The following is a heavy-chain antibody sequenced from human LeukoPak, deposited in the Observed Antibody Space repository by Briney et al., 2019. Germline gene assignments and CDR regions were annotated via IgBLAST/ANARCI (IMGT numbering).Heavy chain of an antibody. CDR3: ARAPREWLLGYHFEY. CDR1: GFSFSSYA. V-gene: IGHV3-30*03. Sequence: PGRSLRLSCAASGFSFSSYAMHWVRQAPGKGLEWVAVISYDGSNKYYADSVKGRFTISRDNGKNSLYLQMNSLRVEDMAVYYCARAPREWLLGYHFEYWGQGTLVTVSS. D-gene: IGHD3-3*01. J-gene: IGHJ4*02. CDR2: ISYDGSNK.